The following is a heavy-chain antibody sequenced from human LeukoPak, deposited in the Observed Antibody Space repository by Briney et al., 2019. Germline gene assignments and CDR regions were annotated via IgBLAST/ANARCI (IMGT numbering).Heavy chain of an antibody. Sequence: GGSLRLSCVASEITLSSYAMTWVRQPPGKGLEWVAAITGSGGTTYYADSVKGRFTISRDNTKNMAFLQMNTLRTDDTAVYYCAKDATWIQLWLDYWGQGTRVTVSS. J-gene: IGHJ4*02. D-gene: IGHD5-18*01. CDR1: EITLSSYA. V-gene: IGHV3-23*01. CDR2: ITGSGGTT. CDR3: AKDATWIQLWLDY.